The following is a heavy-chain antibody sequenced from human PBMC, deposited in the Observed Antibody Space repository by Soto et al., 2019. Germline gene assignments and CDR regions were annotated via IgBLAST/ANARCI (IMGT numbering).Heavy chain of an antibody. D-gene: IGHD1-20*01. CDR3: ARGTITGRFDA. CDR1: GGSISSSVDY. Sequence: QLQMQESSSGLVKHSETLSLNCSVSGGSISSSVDYWAWIRQPPGKGLEWIGFSFFTGRAYYNPSLESRVTISVDTSKNEFSLSLLSVTATDSAVYFCARGTITGRFDAWGQGTVVTVSA. V-gene: IGHV4-39*01. J-gene: IGHJ4*02. CDR2: SFFTGRA.